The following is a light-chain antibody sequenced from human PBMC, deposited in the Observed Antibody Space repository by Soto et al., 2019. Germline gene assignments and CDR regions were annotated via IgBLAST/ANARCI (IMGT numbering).Light chain of an antibody. CDR3: QVWDPSSDVV. J-gene: IGLJ2*01. CDR2: HNS. Sequence: SYELTQPPSVSVAPGQTARITCGGINIETKSVHWYQQKPGQAPVLVVYHNSDRPSGTPERFSGSNSGNTATLTISRVEAGDEADYYCQVWDPSSDVVFGGGTKLTVL. V-gene: IGLV3-21*02. CDR1: NIETKS.